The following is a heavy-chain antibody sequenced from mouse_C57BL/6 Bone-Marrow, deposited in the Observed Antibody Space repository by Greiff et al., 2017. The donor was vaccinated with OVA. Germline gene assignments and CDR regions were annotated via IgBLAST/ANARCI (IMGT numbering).Heavy chain of an antibody. J-gene: IGHJ3*01. CDR3: ARHISGCVTFAY. CDR1: GYTFTSYW. Sequence: QVQLQQPGAELVKPGASVKMSCKASGYTFTSYWITWVKQRPGQGLEWIGDIYPGSGSTNYNEKFKSKATLTVDTSSSTAYMQLSSLTSEDSAVYFCARHISGCVTFAYWGQGTLVTVSA. CDR2: IYPGSGST. D-gene: IGHD3-2*02. V-gene: IGHV1-55*01.